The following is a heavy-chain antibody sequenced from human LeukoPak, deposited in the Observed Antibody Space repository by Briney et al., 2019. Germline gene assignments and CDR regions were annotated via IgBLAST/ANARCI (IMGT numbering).Heavy chain of an antibody. CDR1: GFTFVSYA. CDR2: ISGSGGST. V-gene: IGHV3-23*01. Sequence: GGSLRLSCVASGFTFVSYAMTWVRQAPGKGLEWVSGISGSGGSTYYADSVKGRFTFSRDNSKNTLYLQMNSLRAEDTAVYYCARRAGAYSHPYDYWGQGTLVTVSS. D-gene: IGHD4/OR15-4a*01. J-gene: IGHJ4*02. CDR3: ARRAGAYSHPYDY.